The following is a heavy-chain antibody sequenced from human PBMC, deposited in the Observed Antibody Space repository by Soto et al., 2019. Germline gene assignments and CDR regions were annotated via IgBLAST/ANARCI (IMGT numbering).Heavy chain of an antibody. CDR3: AREIAVAGTTSYYYYYYMDV. V-gene: IGHV6-1*01. CDR1: GDSVSSNSAA. D-gene: IGHD6-19*01. CDR2: TYYRSKWYN. J-gene: IGHJ6*03. Sequence: SQTLSLTCAISGDSVSSNSAAWNWIRQSPSRGLEWLERTYYRSKWYNDYAVSVKSRITINPDTSKNQFSLQLNSVTPEDTAVYYCAREIAVAGTTSYYYYYYMDVWGKGTTVTVSS.